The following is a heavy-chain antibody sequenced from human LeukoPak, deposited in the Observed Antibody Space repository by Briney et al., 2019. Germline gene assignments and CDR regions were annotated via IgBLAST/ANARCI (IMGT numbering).Heavy chain of an antibody. J-gene: IGHJ4*02. CDR1: GYTFTGYY. D-gene: IGHD4-17*01. CDR3: ARLMAFWAEGGTTVTVFGY. Sequence: ASVKVSCKASGYTFTGYYMHWVRQAPGQGLEWMGWINPDSGGTNYAQKFQGRVTMTRDTSISTAYMELSRLRSDDTAVYYCARLMAFWAEGGTTVTVFGYWGQGTLVTVSS. V-gene: IGHV1-2*02. CDR2: INPDSGGT.